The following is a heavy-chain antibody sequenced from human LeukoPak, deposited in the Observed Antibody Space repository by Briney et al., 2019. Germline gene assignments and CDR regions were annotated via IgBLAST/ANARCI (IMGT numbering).Heavy chain of an antibody. CDR2: IYHSGST. V-gene: IGHV4-30-2*06. CDR1: GGSINSGGYS. J-gene: IGHJ3*02. CDR3: ARGYDFWTQKGGNRAFDI. Sequence: SETLSLTCAVSGGSINSGGYSWSWIRQSPGKGLEWIGYIYHSGSTYYNPSLKSRVTISVDTSKNQFSLKLSSVTAADTAVYYCARGYDFWTQKGGNRAFDIWGQGTMVTVSS. D-gene: IGHD3-3*01.